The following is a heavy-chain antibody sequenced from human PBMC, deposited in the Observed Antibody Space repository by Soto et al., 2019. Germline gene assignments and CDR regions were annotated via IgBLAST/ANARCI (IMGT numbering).Heavy chain of an antibody. V-gene: IGHV3-33*01. CDR1: GFTFSSYG. CDR2: IWYDGSNK. J-gene: IGHJ5*02. Sequence: LRLSCAASGFTFSSYGMHWVRQAPGKGLEWVAVIWYDGSNKYYADSVKGRFTISRDNSKNTLYLQMNSLRAEDTAVYYCARGVATHWFDPWGQGTLVTVSS. D-gene: IGHD2-15*01. CDR3: ARGVATHWFDP.